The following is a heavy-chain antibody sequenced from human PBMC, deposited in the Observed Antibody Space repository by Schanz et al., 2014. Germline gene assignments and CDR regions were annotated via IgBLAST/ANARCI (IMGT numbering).Heavy chain of an antibody. CDR3: ARDRFWSADY. D-gene: IGHD3-3*01. CDR1: GFTFSSYS. CDR2: ISSGGSTI. V-gene: IGHV3-48*02. Sequence: EVQLVESGGGLVQPGGSLRLSCAASGFTFSSYSMNWVRQAPGKGLEWISFISSGGSTIYYADSVRGRFTLSRDNAKNSLYLQMYSLRDEDTAVYYCARDRFWSADYWGQGTLVTVSS. J-gene: IGHJ4*02.